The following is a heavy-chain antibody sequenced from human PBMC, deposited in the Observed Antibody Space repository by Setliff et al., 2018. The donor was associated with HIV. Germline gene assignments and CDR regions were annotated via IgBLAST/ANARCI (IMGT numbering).Heavy chain of an antibody. CDR1: GDSISSYY. CDR2: IYTSGIT. CDR3: ARDRRGYYYGSGSCYMDV. D-gene: IGHD3-10*01. Sequence: SETLSLACTVSGDSISSYYWSWIRQPPGKGLEWIGYIYTSGITDYNPSLKSRVTISGDTSKNQFSLKLSSVTAADTAVYYCARDRRGYYYGSGSCYMDVWGTGTTVTVSS. J-gene: IGHJ6*03. V-gene: IGHV4-4*08.